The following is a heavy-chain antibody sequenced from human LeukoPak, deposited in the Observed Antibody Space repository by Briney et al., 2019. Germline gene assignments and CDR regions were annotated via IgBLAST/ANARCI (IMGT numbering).Heavy chain of an antibody. CDR1: GGSFSGYY. V-gene: IGHV4-34*01. Sequence: KTSETLSLTCAVYGGSFSGYYWSWIRQPPGKGLEWIGEINHSGSTNYNPSLKSRVTISVDTSKNQFSLKLSSVTAADTAVYYCARHAMFFYSSGWSWFDPWGQGTLVTVSS. CDR3: ARHAMFFYSSGWSWFDP. CDR2: INHSGST. D-gene: IGHD6-19*01. J-gene: IGHJ5*02.